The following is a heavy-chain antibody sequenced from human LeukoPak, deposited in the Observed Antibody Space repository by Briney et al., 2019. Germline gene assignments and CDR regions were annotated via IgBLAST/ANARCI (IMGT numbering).Heavy chain of an antibody. V-gene: IGHV3-23*01. CDR3: AKAGRYSGYDFDY. CDR2: ISGSGGST. J-gene: IGHJ4*02. CDR1: GFTFSSYA. D-gene: IGHD5-12*01. Sequence: PGASLRLSCAASGFTFSSYAMSWVRQAPGQGLEWVSAISGSGGSTYYADSVKGRFTISRDNSKNTLYLQMNSLRAEDTAVYYCAKAGRYSGYDFDYWGQGTLVTVSS.